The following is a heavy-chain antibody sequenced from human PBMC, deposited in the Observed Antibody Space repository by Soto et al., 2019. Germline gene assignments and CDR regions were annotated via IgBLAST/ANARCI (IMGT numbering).Heavy chain of an antibody. CDR3: ATEQILTGYLGY. J-gene: IGHJ4*02. CDR2: IWYDGSNK. CDR1: GLSFSSYG. V-gene: IGHV3-33*01. D-gene: IGHD3-9*01. Sequence: GGSLRLSCAASGLSFSSYGMHWVRQAPGKGLEWVAVIWYDGSNKYYADSVKGRFTISRDNTKNTLYLQMNSLRAEDTALYYCATEQILTGYLGYWGQGTLVTVSS.